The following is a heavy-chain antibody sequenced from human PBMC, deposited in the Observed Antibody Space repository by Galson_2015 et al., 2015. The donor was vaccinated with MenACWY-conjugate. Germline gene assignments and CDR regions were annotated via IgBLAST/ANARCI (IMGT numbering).Heavy chain of an antibody. D-gene: IGHD1-26*01. Sequence: QSGAEVKKPGESLKISCKASGYNFIPYWIGWVRQVPGKGLEWEGLISPIDSKTRYSPAFEGRVTISADNSITTAYLQWNSLQASDTAMYYCARHPPGGRGMDVWGQGTTVTVSS. CDR2: ISPIDSKT. V-gene: IGHV5-51*01. J-gene: IGHJ6*02. CDR1: GYNFIPYW. CDR3: ARHPPGGRGMDV.